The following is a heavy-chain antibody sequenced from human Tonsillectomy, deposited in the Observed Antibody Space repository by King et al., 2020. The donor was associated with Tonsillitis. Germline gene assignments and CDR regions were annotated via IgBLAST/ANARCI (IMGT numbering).Heavy chain of an antibody. J-gene: IGHJ6*02. CDR3: ARVTTVTKSYYYNGMDV. V-gene: IGHV2-26*01. CDR2: IFSNDEK. D-gene: IGHD4-17*01. Sequence: ITLKESGPVLVKPTETLTLTCTVSGFSLNNTRMGVSWIRQPPGKALEWLAHIFSNDEKSYSTSLKSRLTISKDTSKSQVVLTMTNMDPVETATYYCARVTTVTKSYYYNGMDVWGQGTTVTVSS. CDR1: GFSLNNTRMG.